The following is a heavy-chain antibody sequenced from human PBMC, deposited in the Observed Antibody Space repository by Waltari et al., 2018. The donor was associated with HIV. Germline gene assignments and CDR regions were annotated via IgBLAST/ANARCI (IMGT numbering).Heavy chain of an antibody. V-gene: IGHV5-51*03. D-gene: IGHD2-15*01. CDR2: IFPVDPDT. CDR1: GYNFNIFW. CDR3: ARGAVRSTLFYFDF. J-gene: IGHJ4*02. Sequence: EVQLVQSGAEVKEPGESLKISCQGSGYNFNIFWIAWVRQMPGKGLEWMGIIFPVDPDTEYSPSFQGQVTISADKSITTAYLQWTTLRASDTAMYYCARGAVRSTLFYFDFWAQGTLVTVSS.